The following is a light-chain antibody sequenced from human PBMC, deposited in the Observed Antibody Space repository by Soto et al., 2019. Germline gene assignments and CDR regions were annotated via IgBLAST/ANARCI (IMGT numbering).Light chain of an antibody. Sequence: QSVLTQPPSASGTPGQRVTISCSGSSSNIGSNYVYWYQQLPGTAPKLLIYRNNQRPSGVPDRFSGSKSGTSASLAISGRRSEDEADYYCAAWADSLSGLLFGGWTKLTAL. CDR2: RNN. V-gene: IGLV1-47*01. CDR3: AAWADSLSGLL. CDR1: SSNIGSNY. J-gene: IGLJ2*01.